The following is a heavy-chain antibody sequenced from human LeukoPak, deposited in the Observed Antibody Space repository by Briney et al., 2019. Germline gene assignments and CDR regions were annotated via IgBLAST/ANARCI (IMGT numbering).Heavy chain of an antibody. CDR1: GYTFTSYS. CDR2: ISTYNGNT. V-gene: IGHV1-18*01. CDR3: TRLWGDCGGDCYYHDY. Sequence: GASVKVSCKASGYTFTSYSINWVRQAPGQGLEWMGWISTYNGNTNYAQKLQGRVTMTTDTSTSTAYMELRSLRSDDTAVYYCTRLWGDCGGDCYYHDYWGQGTLVTVSS. D-gene: IGHD2-21*02. J-gene: IGHJ4*02.